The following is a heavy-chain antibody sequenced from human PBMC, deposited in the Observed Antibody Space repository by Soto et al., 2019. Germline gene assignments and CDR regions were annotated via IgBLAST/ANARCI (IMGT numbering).Heavy chain of an antibody. Sequence: PEALSPTLIYSGPAITIRPSLGRWTPTPPGDWLEWIGPSLYSESTHYNPSLESRITISVDTSKNQFSLKVSSVTVADTAVYYCARLGGYCSSTNCYGYYGVDVWGQGTTVTVSS. J-gene: IGHJ6*02. CDR2: SLYSEST. V-gene: IGHV4-39*01. CDR3: ARLGGYCSSTNCYGYYGVDV. CDR1: GPAITIRPSL. D-gene: IGHD2-2*01.